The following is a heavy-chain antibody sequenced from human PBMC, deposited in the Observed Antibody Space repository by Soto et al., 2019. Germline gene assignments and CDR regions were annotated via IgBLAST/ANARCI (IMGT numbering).Heavy chain of an antibody. J-gene: IGHJ4*02. V-gene: IGHV4-59*01. D-gene: IGHD6-19*01. CDR2: IYYSKST. Sequence: GKELEWMGYIYYSKSTNYNPSLKSRVTIIVDTSKNQFYLKLRSLTAADTAVYYIASGYTIGLYAFWRQGSLVIVFS. CDR3: ASGYTIGLYAF.